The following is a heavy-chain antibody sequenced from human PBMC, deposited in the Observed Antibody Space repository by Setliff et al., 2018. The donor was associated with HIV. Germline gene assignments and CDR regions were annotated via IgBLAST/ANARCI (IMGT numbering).Heavy chain of an antibody. CDR2: IGADNGNT. J-gene: IGHJ1*01. D-gene: IGHD4-17*01. Sequence: ASVKVSCKASGYTFTKYGIIWVRQAPGQGLEWMGWIGADNGNTNYAQKFQGRVTMTRDTSISTAYMDLSRLRSDDTAVYYCARDHGMWDYGGNFLLREYFHHWGQGTLVTVSS. CDR1: GYTFTKYG. CDR3: ARDHGMWDYGGNFLLREYFHH. V-gene: IGHV1-2*02.